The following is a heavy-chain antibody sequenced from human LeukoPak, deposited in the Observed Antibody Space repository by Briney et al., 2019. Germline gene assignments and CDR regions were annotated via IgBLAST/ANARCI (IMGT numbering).Heavy chain of an antibody. D-gene: IGHD3-22*01. CDR2: IYTSGST. CDR1: GGSISSYY. CDR3: VRHDSSGYQPDGAFDI. V-gene: IGHV4-4*07. J-gene: IGHJ3*02. Sequence: SETLSLTCTVSGGSISSYYWSRIRQPAGKGLEWIGRIYTSGSTNYNPSLKSRATMSVDTSKNQFSLKLSSVTAADTAVYYCVRHDSSGYQPDGAFDIWGQGTMATVSS.